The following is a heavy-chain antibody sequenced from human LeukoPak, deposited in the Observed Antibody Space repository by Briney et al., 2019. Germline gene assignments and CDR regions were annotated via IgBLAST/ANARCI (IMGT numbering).Heavy chain of an antibody. CDR3: TRVGHIDEGIDY. CDR2: IKQDGSKK. CDR1: GFTVSSNY. J-gene: IGHJ4*02. V-gene: IGHV3-7*04. Sequence: GGSLRLSCAASGFTVSSNYMSWVRQAPGKGLEWVANIKQDGSKKSYVDSVKGRFTISRDNAKNSLYLQMNSLRAEDTAIYYCTRVGHIDEGIDYWGQGTLVTVSS. D-gene: IGHD3-9*01.